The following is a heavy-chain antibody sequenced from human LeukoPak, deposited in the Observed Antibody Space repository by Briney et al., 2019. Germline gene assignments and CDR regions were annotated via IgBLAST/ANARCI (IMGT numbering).Heavy chain of an antibody. J-gene: IGHJ6*03. V-gene: IGHV3-11*04. CDR2: ISSSGSTI. D-gene: IGHD3-22*01. Sequence: GGSLRLSCAASGFTFSDHYMSWIRQAPGKGLEWVSYISSSGSTIYYADSVKGRFTISRDNDKNSLYLQMNSLRAEDTAVYYCARLIVRTITYCMDVWGKGTTVTVSS. CDR3: ARLIVRTITYCMDV. CDR1: GFTFSDHY.